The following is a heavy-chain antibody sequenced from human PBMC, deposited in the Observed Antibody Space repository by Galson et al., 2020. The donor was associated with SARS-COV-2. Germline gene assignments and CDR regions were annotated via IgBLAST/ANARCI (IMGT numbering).Heavy chain of an antibody. D-gene: IGHD3-22*01. V-gene: IGHV3-33*01. CDR3: ARDFNYYDSSGYLVGY. CDR2: IWYDGSNK. CDR1: GFTFSSYG. Sequence: QLGESLKISCAASGFTFSSYGMHWVRQAPGKGLEWVAVIWYDGSNKYYADSVKGRFTISRDNSKNTLYLQMNSLRAEDTAVYYCARDFNYYDSSGYLVGYWGQGTLVTVSS. J-gene: IGHJ4*02.